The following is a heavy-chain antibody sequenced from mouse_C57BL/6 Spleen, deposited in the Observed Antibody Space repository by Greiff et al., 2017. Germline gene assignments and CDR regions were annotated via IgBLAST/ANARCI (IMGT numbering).Heavy chain of an antibody. J-gene: IGHJ4*01. D-gene: IGHD1-1*01. V-gene: IGHV1-64*01. CDR2: IHPNSGST. CDR1: GYTFTSYW. CDR3: ARGYGSSDAMDY. Sequence: QVQLQQSGAELVKPGASVKLSCKASGYTFTSYWMHWVKQRPGQGLEWIGMIHPNSGSTNYNEKFKSKATLTVDKSSSTAYMQLSSLTSEDSAVYYCARGYGSSDAMDYWGQGTSVTVSS.